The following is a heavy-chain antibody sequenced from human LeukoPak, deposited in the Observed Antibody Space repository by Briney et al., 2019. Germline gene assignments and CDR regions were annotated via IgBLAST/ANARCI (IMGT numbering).Heavy chain of an antibody. CDR1: GGSISSGGYS. CDR2: IYHSGST. CDR3: ARRWNLYGMDV. D-gene: IGHD1-1*01. J-gene: IGHJ6*02. Sequence: PSETLSLTCAVSGGSISSGGYSWSWIRQPPGKGLEWIGYIYHSGSTYYNPSLKSRVTISVDRSKNQFSLKLSSVTAADTAVYYCARRWNLYGMDVWGQGTTVTVSS. V-gene: IGHV4-30-2*01.